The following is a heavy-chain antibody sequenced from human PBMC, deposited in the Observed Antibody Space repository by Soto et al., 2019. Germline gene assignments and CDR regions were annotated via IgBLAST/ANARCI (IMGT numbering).Heavy chain of an antibody. CDR3: ASQAFDY. V-gene: IGHV3-33*01. J-gene: IGHJ4*02. Sequence: GGSLRLSCTASGFIFRDYGMQWFRRAPGKGLEWLAFIWHDGSKKYYADSLKGRFTISRDNSKNTMYLQMSSPTVEDTAVYYCASQAFDYWGQGTLVTVSS. CDR2: IWHDGSKK. CDR1: GFIFRDYG.